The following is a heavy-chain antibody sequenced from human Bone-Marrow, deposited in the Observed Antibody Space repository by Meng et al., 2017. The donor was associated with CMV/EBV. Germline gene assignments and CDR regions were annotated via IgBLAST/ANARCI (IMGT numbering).Heavy chain of an antibody. Sequence: GESLKISCAASGFTVSSYTINWVRQAPGKGLEWVSCISSSSSYIYYADSVKGRFTISRDNANNSLYLQMNSLRAEDTAVYYCAREGYYYNSGEFDYWGQGTLVTVSS. J-gene: IGHJ4*02. CDR3: AREGYYYNSGEFDY. D-gene: IGHD3-22*01. V-gene: IGHV3-21*01. CDR1: GFTVSSYT. CDR2: ISSSSSYI.